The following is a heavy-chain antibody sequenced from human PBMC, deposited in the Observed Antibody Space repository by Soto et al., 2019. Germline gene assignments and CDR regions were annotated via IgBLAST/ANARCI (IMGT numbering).Heavy chain of an antibody. CDR2: IGTAGDT. CDR1: GFTFSSYD. CDR3: ARSSGWAHDAFDI. Sequence: EVQLVESGGGLVQPGGSLRLSCAASGFTFSSYDMHWVRQATGKGLEWVSAIGTAGDTYYPGSVKGRFTISRENAKNSLYLQMNRLRAGDTAVYYCARSSGWAHDAFDIWGQGTMVTVSS. D-gene: IGHD6-19*01. J-gene: IGHJ3*02. V-gene: IGHV3-13*01.